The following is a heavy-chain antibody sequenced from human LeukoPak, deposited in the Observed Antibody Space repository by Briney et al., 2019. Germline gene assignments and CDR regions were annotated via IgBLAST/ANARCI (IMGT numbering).Heavy chain of an antibody. CDR3: ARATTVQMAPHYFDY. V-gene: IGHV3-53*04. CDR1: GFTVSANY. J-gene: IGHJ4*02. CDR2: IYSGGST. D-gene: IGHD1-14*01. Sequence: PGGSLRLSCAASGFTVSANYMSWVRQAPGKGLEWVSVIYSGGSTYYADSVKGRFTISRHNSQNTVYLQMNSLAAEDTAVYYCARATTVQMAPHYFDYWGQGTLVTVSS.